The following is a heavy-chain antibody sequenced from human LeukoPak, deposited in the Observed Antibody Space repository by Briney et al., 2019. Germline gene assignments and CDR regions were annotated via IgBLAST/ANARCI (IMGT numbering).Heavy chain of an antibody. Sequence: TSETLSLTCTVSGGSISSSSYYWGWIRQPPGKGLEWIGSIYYSGSTYYNPSLKSRVTISVDTSKNQFSLKLSSVTAADTAVYYCARPDVTATPHDAFDIWGQGTMVTVSS. CDR2: IYYSGST. D-gene: IGHD2-21*02. V-gene: IGHV4-39*01. CDR3: ARPDVTATPHDAFDI. J-gene: IGHJ3*02. CDR1: GGSISSSSYY.